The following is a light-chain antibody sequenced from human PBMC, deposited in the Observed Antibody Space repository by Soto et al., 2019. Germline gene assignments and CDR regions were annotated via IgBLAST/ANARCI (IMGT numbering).Light chain of an antibody. V-gene: IGKV3-11*01. CDR3: QQRSNWPLT. CDR2: DAS. J-gene: IGKJ3*01. CDR1: QSVSSY. Sequence: EIELTQSPATLSLSPGERATLSCRASQSVSSYLAWYQQKPGQAPRLLIYDASNRASGIPARFSGSGSGTDFTLTISSLESEDFAVYYCQQRSNWPLTFGPGTKVDIK.